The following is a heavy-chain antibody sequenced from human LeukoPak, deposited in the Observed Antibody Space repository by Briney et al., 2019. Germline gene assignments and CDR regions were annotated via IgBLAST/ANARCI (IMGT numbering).Heavy chain of an antibody. CDR3: VKQRIYQGPDAFDV. V-gene: IGHV3-30*04. Sequence: PGGSLRLSCAASGFTFSSYAMHWCRQSPGKGLEWVAAISYHGTNKYYSDSVKGRFTISRDNSENTLYLQMNSLRPEDTAAYYCVKQRIYQGPDAFDVWGQGTMVTVSS. J-gene: IGHJ3*01. D-gene: IGHD2-15*01. CDR2: ISYHGTNK. CDR1: GFTFSSYA.